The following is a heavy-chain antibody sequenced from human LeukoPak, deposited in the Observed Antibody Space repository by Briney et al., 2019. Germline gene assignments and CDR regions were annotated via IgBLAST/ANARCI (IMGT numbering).Heavy chain of an antibody. CDR1: GFTFNDYA. Sequence: PGGSLRLSCAASGFTFNDYAMYWVRQTPGKGLEWVTLISYDGYDKSYADSVRGRFTISRDNSKNTLYLQMDSLRSEDTAVYYCANHLACGSTSCPSFDYWGQGTLVTVSS. CDR2: ISYDGYDK. V-gene: IGHV3-30-3*01. J-gene: IGHJ4*02. CDR3: ANHLACGSTSCPSFDY. D-gene: IGHD2-2*01.